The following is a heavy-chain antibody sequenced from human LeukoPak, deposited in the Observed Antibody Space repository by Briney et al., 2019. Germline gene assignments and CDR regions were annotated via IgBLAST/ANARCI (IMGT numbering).Heavy chain of an antibody. CDR1: GFSLSTSGMC. CDR3: ARIPSHSRGLPYYYGMDV. J-gene: IGHJ6*02. CDR2: IDWDDDK. D-gene: IGHD6-19*01. V-gene: IGHV2-70*01. Sequence: SGPTLVNPTRTLTLTCTFSGFSLSTSGMCVSWIRQPPGKALEWLALIDWDDDKYYSTSLKTRLTISKDTSKNQVVLTMTNMDPVDTATYYCARIPSHSRGLPYYYGMDVWGQGTTVTVSS.